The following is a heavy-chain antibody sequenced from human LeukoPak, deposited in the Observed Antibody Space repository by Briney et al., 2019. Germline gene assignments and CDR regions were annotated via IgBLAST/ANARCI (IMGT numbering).Heavy chain of an antibody. V-gene: IGHV3-30-3*01. CDR3: ARDRIGYYDSSGYSYYFDY. CDR1: GFTFNSYA. Sequence: GGSLRFFCAASGFTFNSYAMHWVRQAPGKGPEWVEVIAYDGSNKYYADSVKGRFTISRDNSKNTLYLQMNSLRAEDTAVYYCARDRIGYYDSSGYSYYFDYWGQGTLVTVSS. J-gene: IGHJ4*02. D-gene: IGHD3-22*01. CDR2: IAYDGSNK.